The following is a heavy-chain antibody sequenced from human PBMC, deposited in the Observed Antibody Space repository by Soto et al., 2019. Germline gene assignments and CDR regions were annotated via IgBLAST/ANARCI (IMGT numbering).Heavy chain of an antibody. V-gene: IGHV3-64D*06. D-gene: IGHD5-18*01. CDR3: VKGGTAMVSDYGMDV. Sequence: QPGGSLRLSCSASGFTFSSYAMHWVRQAPGKGLEYVSAISSNGGSTYYADSVKGRFTISRDNSKNTLYLQMSSLRAEDTAVYYCVKGGTAMVSDYGMDVWGQGTTVTVSS. CDR1: GFTFSSYA. CDR2: ISSNGGST. J-gene: IGHJ6*02.